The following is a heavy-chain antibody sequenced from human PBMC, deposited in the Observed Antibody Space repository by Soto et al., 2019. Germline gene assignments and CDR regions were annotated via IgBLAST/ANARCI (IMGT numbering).Heavy chain of an antibody. V-gene: IGHV3-74*01. D-gene: IGHD3-10*01. CDR1: GFTLSGRS. Sequence: EVQLVESGGGLVQPGGSLRLSCAASGFTLSGRSMHWVRQAPGKGLVWVSGIDNAGTDSTYADSVKGRFTSSRDNAKNMLYLQMNGLRVEDTAVYCCARGWFGPDVWGKGTTVTVSS. J-gene: IGHJ6*04. CDR2: IDNAGTDS. CDR3: ARGWFGPDV.